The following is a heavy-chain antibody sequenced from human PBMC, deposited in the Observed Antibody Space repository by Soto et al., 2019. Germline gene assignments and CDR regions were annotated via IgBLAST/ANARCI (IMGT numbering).Heavy chain of an antibody. J-gene: IGHJ5*02. CDR2: ISAYNGNT. Sequence: QVQLVQSGAEVKKPGASVKVSCKASGYTFTSYGISWVRQAPGQGLEWMGWISAYNGNTNYAQKLQGRVTMTTATSTSTAYMELRSLRSDDTAVYYCARVASLWDIVVVPAAMGGDWFDPWGQGTLVTVSS. D-gene: IGHD2-2*01. V-gene: IGHV1-18*01. CDR1: GYTFTSYG. CDR3: ARVASLWDIVVVPAAMGGDWFDP.